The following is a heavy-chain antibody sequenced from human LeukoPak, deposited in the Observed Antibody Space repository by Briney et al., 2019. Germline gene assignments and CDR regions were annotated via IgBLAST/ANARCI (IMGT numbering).Heavy chain of an antibody. CDR1: GFTFSSHW. J-gene: IGHJ5*02. CDR3: ARDPSNYYGSGSYYNPNWFDP. Sequence: GGSLRLSCAASGFTFSSHWMHWVRQGPGKGLVWFSRINSDGSSTTYADSVKGRFTMSRDNAKSTLYLHMNSLRAEDTAVYYCARDPSNYYGSGSYYNPNWFDPWGQGTLVTVSS. D-gene: IGHD3-10*01. V-gene: IGHV3-74*01. CDR2: INSDGSST.